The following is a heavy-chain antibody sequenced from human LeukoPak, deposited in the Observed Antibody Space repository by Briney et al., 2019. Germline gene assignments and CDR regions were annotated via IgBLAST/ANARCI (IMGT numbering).Heavy chain of an antibody. J-gene: IGHJ4*02. CDR3: ASSRSNYFDY. Sequence: SQTLSLTCTVSGGSISSGGYYWSWIRQPPGKGLEWIGYIYHSGSTYYNPSLKSRVTISVDRSKNQFSLKLSSVTAADTAVYYCASSRSNYFDYWGQGTLVTVSS. CDR2: IYHSGST. CDR1: GGSISSGGYY. V-gene: IGHV4-30-2*01.